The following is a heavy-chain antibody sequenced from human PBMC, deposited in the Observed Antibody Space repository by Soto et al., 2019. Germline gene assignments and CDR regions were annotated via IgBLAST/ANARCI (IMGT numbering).Heavy chain of an antibody. CDR3: ARGGYSSLSGSDF. Sequence: ASVKVSCKASGYTFTTYNINWVRQAPGQGLEWMGWINPNSGGTNSAQKFQGRVTMTRDTSISTAYMELSRLTSDDTAVYYCARGGYSSLSGSDFWGQGTLVTVSS. CDR2: INPNSGGT. J-gene: IGHJ4*02. CDR1: GYTFTTYN. V-gene: IGHV1-2*02. D-gene: IGHD6-6*01.